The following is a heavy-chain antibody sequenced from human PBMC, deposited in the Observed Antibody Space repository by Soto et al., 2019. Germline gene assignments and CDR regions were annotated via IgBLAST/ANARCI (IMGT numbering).Heavy chain of an antibody. J-gene: IGHJ2*01. CDR2: IYHSGST. CDR1: GGSISSGGYS. D-gene: IGHD4-17*01. CDR3: ARGDYGDYEWYFDL. V-gene: IGHV4-30-2*01. Sequence: SETLSLTCAVSGGSISSGGYSWSWIRQPPGKGLEWIGYIYHSGSTYYNPSLKSRVTISVDRSKNQFSLKLSSVTAADTAVYYCARGDYGDYEWYFDLWGRGTLVTVSS.